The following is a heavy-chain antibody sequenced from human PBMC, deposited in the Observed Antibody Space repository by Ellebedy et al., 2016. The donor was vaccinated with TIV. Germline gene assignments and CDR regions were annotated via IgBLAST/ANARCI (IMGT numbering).Heavy chain of an antibody. Sequence: GESLKISCAASGFIFSDYYMNWVRQAPGKGLEWVSYISGINGPIHYADSVKGRFTISRDNAKNLLYLQMNSLRADDTAVYYCASRLGIGPWGQGTLVTVSS. V-gene: IGHV3-48*01. CDR3: ASRLGIGP. J-gene: IGHJ5*02. CDR2: ISGINGPI. CDR1: GFIFSDYY. D-gene: IGHD3-16*01.